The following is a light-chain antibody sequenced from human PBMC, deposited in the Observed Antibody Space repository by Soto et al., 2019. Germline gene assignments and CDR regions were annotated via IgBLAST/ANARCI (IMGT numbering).Light chain of an antibody. J-gene: IGKJ4*01. CDR1: RSISSY. CDR3: EGTYTSPRS. Sequence: EDRVSITCRASRSISSYLNWYQQKPGKAPKLLIYAASTLQSGVPSRFSGSGYGTEYNLTMRSLQSEEFALHYCEGTYTSPRSFGGGTKVDIK. V-gene: IGKV1-39*02. CDR2: AAS.